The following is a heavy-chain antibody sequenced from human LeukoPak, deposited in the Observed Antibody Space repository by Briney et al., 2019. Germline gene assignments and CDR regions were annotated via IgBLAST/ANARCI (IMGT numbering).Heavy chain of an antibody. D-gene: IGHD1-26*01. V-gene: IGHV3-64*04. CDR3: ADAIVGAPAHY. CDR2: ITTNGGST. CDR1: GFIFSSYY. Sequence: GGSLRLSCSASGFIFSSYYMHWVRQAPGKGLEYVSAITTNGGSTYYADSVKGRFTISRDNSRNTLYLQMNRLRAEDTAVYYCADAIVGAPAHYWGQGTLVTVSS. J-gene: IGHJ4*02.